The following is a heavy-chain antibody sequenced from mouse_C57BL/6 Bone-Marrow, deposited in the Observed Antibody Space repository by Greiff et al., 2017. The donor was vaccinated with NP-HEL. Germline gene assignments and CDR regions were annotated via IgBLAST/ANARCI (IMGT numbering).Heavy chain of an antibody. CDR2: INPSSGYT. CDR3: AREGTWGVTTDWYFDV. D-gene: IGHD2-2*01. J-gene: IGHJ1*03. Sequence: QVQLQQSGAELARPGASVKMSCKASGYTFTSYTMHWVKQRPGQGLEWIGYINPSSGYTKYNQKFKDKATLTADKSSSTAYMQLSSLTSEDSAVYYCAREGTWGVTTDWYFDVWGTGTTVTVSS. V-gene: IGHV1-4*01. CDR1: GYTFTSYT.